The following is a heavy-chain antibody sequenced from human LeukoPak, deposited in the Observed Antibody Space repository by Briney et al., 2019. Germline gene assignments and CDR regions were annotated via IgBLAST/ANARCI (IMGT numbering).Heavy chain of an antibody. Sequence: GGSLRLSCAASGFTFSNYWMHWFRQAPGKGLVWVSRINYDGSTNYADSVKGRFTIFRDNAKNSLYLQMNSLRAEDTAVYYCARGGTLRYFDYSLLDYWGQGTLVTVSS. V-gene: IGHV3-74*01. CDR2: INYDGST. CDR1: GFTFSNYW. J-gene: IGHJ4*02. CDR3: ARGGTLRYFDYSLLDY. D-gene: IGHD3-9*01.